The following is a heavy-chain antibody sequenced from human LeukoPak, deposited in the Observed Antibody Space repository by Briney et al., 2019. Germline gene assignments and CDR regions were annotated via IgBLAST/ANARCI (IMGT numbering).Heavy chain of an antibody. CDR2: IYYSGGT. V-gene: IGHV4-59*01. CDR3: ARDWCGGDCYFFDY. CDR1: GGSISSYY. Sequence: PSETLSLTCTVSGGSISSYYWSWSRQPPGRGLEWVGYIYYSGGTNYNPSLKSRVTISVDTSKNQFSLKLSSVTAADTAVYYCARDWCGGDCYFFDYWGQRTLVTVSS. D-gene: IGHD2-21*02. J-gene: IGHJ4*02.